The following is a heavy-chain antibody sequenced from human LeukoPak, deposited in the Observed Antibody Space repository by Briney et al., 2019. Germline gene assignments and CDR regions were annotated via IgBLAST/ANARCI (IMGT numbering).Heavy chain of an antibody. CDR1: GGSFSGYY. J-gene: IGHJ4*02. D-gene: IGHD2-15*01. V-gene: IGHV4-34*01. CDR3: ARVHRGGTFDY. CDR2: INHSGST. Sequence: SETLSLTCAVYGGSFSGYYWSWIRQPPGKGLERIGEINHSGSTNYNPSLKSRVTISVDTSKNQFSLKLSSVTAADAAVYYCARVHRGGTFDYWGQGTLVTVSS.